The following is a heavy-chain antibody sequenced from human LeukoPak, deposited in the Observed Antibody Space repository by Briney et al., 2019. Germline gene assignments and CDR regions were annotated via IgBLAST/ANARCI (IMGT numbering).Heavy chain of an antibody. CDR3: ARDRSTVVGPFDP. D-gene: IGHD2-2*01. V-gene: IGHV1-69*05. J-gene: IGHJ5*02. CDR1: GGTFSSYA. Sequence: ASVKVSCKASGGTFSSYAISWVRQAPGQGLEWMGGITPIFGTANYAQKFQGRVTITTDESTSTAYMELSSLRSEDTAVYYCARDRSTVVGPFDPWGQGTLVTVSS. CDR2: ITPIFGTA.